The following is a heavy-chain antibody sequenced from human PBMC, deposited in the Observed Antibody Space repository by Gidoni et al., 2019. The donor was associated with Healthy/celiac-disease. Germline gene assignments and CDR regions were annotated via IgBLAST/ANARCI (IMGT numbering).Heavy chain of an antibody. CDR1: GGTFSSYA. D-gene: IGHD3-3*01. CDR3: ARRLRFLEIGRGAFDI. CDR2: IIPIFRTA. J-gene: IGHJ3*02. Sequence: QVQLVQSGAEVKKPGSSVKVSCKASGGTFSSYAISWVRQAPGHGREWMGGIIPIFRTANYAQKFQGRVTITADESTSTAYMELSSLRSADTAVYYCARRLRFLEIGRGAFDIWGQGTMVTVSS. V-gene: IGHV1-69*01.